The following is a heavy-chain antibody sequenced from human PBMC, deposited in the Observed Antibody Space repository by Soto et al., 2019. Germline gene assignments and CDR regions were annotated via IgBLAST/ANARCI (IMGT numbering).Heavy chain of an antibody. Sequence: ASVKVSCKASGGTFSSYAISWVRQAPGQGLEWMGGIIPIFGTANYAQKFQGRVTITADESTSTAYMELSSLRSEDTAVYYCARDRRWTAMVSRYYYYGMDVWGQGTTVTVS. CDR2: IIPIFGTA. D-gene: IGHD5-18*01. CDR1: GGTFSSYA. CDR3: ARDRRWTAMVSRYYYYGMDV. V-gene: IGHV1-69*13. J-gene: IGHJ6*02.